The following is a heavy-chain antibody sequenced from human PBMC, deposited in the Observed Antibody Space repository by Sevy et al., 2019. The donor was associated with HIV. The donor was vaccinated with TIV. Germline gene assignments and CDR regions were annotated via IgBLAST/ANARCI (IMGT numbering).Heavy chain of an antibody. CDR2: ISYDGSNK. CDR1: GFTFINHA. Sequence: HGGSLRLSCAASGFTFINHAMHWVRQAPGKGLEWVTVISYDGSNKYYAESVKGRFTISRDTSKSTVYLQMDSLRAEDTAVYYCARDLNSGYANYYYYGMDVWGQGTTVTVSS. J-gene: IGHJ6*02. D-gene: IGHD5-12*01. V-gene: IGHV3-30*04. CDR3: ARDLNSGYANYYYYGMDV.